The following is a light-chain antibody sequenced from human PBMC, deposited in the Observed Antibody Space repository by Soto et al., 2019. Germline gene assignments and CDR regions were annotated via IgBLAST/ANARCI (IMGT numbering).Light chain of an antibody. CDR2: AAS. CDR1: QSISSH. CDR3: QQSYSTPYT. J-gene: IGKJ2*01. V-gene: IGKV1-39*01. Sequence: DIQMTQSPSSLSASVGDRVTITCRASQSISSHLNWYQQKPGKAPKLLIYAASSLQSGVPSRFSGSGSGTDFTLTISSLQPEDFATYYCQQSYSTPYTFGQGTNVDIK.